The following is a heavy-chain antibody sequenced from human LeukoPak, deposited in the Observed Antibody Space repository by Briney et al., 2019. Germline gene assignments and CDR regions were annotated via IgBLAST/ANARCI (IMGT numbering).Heavy chain of an antibody. J-gene: IGHJ4*02. V-gene: IGHV3-9*03. CDR2: ISWNSGSI. CDR1: GFTFSSYA. D-gene: IGHD2-15*01. Sequence: PTGGSLRLSCAASGFTFSSYAMSWVRQAPGKGLEWVSGISWNSGSIGYADSVKGRFTISRDNATNSLYLQINSLRPEDMALYYCARGVGDYCSGGSCYYFDSWGQGTLVTVSS. CDR3: ARGVGDYCSGGSCYYFDS.